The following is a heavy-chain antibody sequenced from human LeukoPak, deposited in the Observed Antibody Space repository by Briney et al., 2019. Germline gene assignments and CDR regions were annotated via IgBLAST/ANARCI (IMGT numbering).Heavy chain of an antibody. V-gene: IGHV3-11*04. D-gene: IGHD2-15*01. CDR2: ISGSGSVI. Sequence: GGSLRLSCAASGFTFSDHYMTWIRQAPGKGLETVAYISGSGSVIVYADSVKGRFTISRDNAQNSLYLQMNSLRDEDTAVYYCSRDLVAKDAFDVWGQGAMVTVSS. CDR1: GFTFSDHY. CDR3: SRDLVAKDAFDV. J-gene: IGHJ3*01.